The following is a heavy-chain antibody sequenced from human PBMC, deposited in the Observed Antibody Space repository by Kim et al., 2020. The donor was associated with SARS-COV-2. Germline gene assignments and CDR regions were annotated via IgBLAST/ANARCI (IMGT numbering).Heavy chain of an antibody. J-gene: IGHJ5*01. CDR1: GASISSYY. CDR3: AGTYYYGSGSYGSQLGFD. CDR2: IYYSGST. Sequence: SETLSLTCTVSGASISSYYWSWIRQPPGKRLEWIGYIYYSGSTSYNPSLKSRVTISVDTSKNQFSLKLSSVTAADTAVYYCAGTYYYGSGSYGSQLGFD. V-gene: IGHV4-59*08. D-gene: IGHD3-10*01.